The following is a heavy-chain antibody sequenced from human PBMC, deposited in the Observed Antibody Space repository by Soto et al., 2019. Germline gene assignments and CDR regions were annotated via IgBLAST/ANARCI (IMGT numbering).Heavy chain of an antibody. CDR1: GDSIATGDSIATYY. D-gene: IGHD2-21*01. CDR3: AREHLVGINSFFYFYSRTS. J-gene: IGHJ6*03. CDR2: IHKSGST. Sequence: QVQLQESGPGLVKPSGTLSLTCTVSGDSIATGDSIATYYWSWIRQPPGKGLEWIGYIHKSGSTKNNPSLGGRATISLATSKKHLSLRMTSVPAAATPVYSWAREHLVGINSFFYFYSRTSGAKGPRSPSP. V-gene: IGHV4-61*01.